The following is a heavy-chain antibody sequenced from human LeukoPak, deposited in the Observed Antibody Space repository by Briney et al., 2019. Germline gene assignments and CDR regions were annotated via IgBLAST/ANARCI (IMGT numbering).Heavy chain of an antibody. CDR1: GFTFSNYW. V-gene: IGHV3-74*01. D-gene: IGHD3-10*01. J-gene: IGHJ4*02. CDR3: AKDLHYGSADY. Sequence: GGSLRLSCAASGFTFSNYWMHWVRQVPGKGLVWVSLINRDGSTTNYADSVKGRFTISRDNAKDMLYLQMNSLRAEDTAVYYCAKDLHYGSADYWGQGTLVTVSS. CDR2: INRDGSTT.